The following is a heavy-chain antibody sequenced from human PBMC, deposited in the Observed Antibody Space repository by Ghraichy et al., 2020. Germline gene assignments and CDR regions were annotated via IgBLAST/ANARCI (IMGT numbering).Heavy chain of an antibody. CDR3: ARARVRLGELSFRRPVFDY. Sequence: SETLSLTCTVSGYSISSGYYWGWIRQPPGKGLEWIGSIYHSGSTYYNPSLKSRVTISVDTSKNQFSLKLSSVTAADTAVYYCARARVRLGELSFRRPVFDYWGQGTLVTVSS. CDR1: GYSISSGYY. D-gene: IGHD3-16*02. J-gene: IGHJ4*02. V-gene: IGHV4-38-2*02. CDR2: IYHSGST.